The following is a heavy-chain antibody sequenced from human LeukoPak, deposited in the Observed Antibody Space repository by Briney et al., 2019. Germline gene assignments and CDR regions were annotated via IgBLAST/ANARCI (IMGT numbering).Heavy chain of an antibody. Sequence: PGRSLRLSCAASGFTFSSYGMHWVRQAPGKGLVWVSRINSDGSTISYAASVKGRFTISRDNAKNTLYLQMNSLRAEDTAVYYCARGIVGPTGDYWGQGTLVTVSS. CDR2: INSDGSTI. CDR1: GFTFSSYG. J-gene: IGHJ4*02. V-gene: IGHV3-74*01. D-gene: IGHD1-26*01. CDR3: ARGIVGPTGDY.